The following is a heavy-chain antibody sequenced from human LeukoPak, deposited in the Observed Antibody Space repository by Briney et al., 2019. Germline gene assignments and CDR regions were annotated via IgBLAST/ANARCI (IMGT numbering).Heavy chain of an antibody. J-gene: IGHJ4*02. V-gene: IGHV3-66*01. CDR2: IYSGGIT. Sequence: GGSLRLSCAASGLTVRSNYMSWVRQAPGKGLEWVSVIYSGGITYYSDSVKGRFTISRDDAKNTLYLQMDSLRADDTAVYYCATDLDYTFDYWGRGTLVTVSS. D-gene: IGHD4-11*01. CDR1: GLTVRSNY. CDR3: ATDLDYTFDY.